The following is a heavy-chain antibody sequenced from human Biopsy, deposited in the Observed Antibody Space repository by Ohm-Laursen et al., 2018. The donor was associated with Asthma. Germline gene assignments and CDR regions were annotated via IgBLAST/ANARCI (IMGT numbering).Heavy chain of an antibody. CDR1: GGSFSNFA. CDR3: ARGYSGSDRIVYYYSGLEV. Sequence: EASVKVSCKASGGSFSNFALSWVRQAPGQGLEWMGGLIPVLGTPDHAQMFEGRVTITADESTSTAYMELSSLSSEDTAVYYCARGYSGSDRIVYYYSGLEVWGQGTTVTVSS. D-gene: IGHD5-12*01. CDR2: LIPVLGTP. J-gene: IGHJ6*02. V-gene: IGHV1-69*13.